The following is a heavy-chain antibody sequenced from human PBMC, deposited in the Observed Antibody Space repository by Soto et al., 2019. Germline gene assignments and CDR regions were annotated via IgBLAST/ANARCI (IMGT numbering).Heavy chain of an antibody. CDR3: AKDYPPYSRFPGPALSY. D-gene: IGHD6-13*01. V-gene: IGHV3-23*01. Sequence: GGSLRLSCAASGFTFSSYAMSWVRQAPGKGLEWVSAISGSGGSTYYADSVKGRFTISRDNSKNTLYLQMNSLRAEDTAVYYCAKDYPPYSRFPGPALSYWGQGTLVTVSS. CDR1: GFTFSSYA. CDR2: ISGSGGST. J-gene: IGHJ4*02.